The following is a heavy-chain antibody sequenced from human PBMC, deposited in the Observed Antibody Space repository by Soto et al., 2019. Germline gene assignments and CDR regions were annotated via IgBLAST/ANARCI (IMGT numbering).Heavy chain of an antibody. Sequence: QVQLVQSGAEVKKPGCSVKVSCKASGGTFSSLAISWVRQAPGQGLEWMGGLVPVFGTANYAQKFQGRVTITADTSTSTSYMELGSLRTEDTAVYCCARSPGVFDYWGQGTLVTVSS. V-gene: IGHV1-69*06. J-gene: IGHJ4*02. CDR1: GGTFSSLA. D-gene: IGHD3-10*01. CDR3: ARSPGVFDY. CDR2: LVPVFGTA.